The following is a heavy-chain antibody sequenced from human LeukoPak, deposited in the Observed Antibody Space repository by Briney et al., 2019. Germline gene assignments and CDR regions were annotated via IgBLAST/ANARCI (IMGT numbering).Heavy chain of an antibody. D-gene: IGHD5-24*01. J-gene: IGHJ4*02. CDR2: INHSGST. CDR1: GGSFSGYY. CDR3: ARGRGYNSFDY. Sequence: SETLSLTCAVYGGSFSGYYWSWIRQPPGRGLEWIGEINHSGSTNYNPSLESRVTTSVDTSKNQFSLKLSSVTAADTAVYYCARGRGYNSFDYWGQGTLVTVSS. V-gene: IGHV4-34*01.